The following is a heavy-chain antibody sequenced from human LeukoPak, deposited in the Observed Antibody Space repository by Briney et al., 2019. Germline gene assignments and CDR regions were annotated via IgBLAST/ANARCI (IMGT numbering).Heavy chain of an antibody. CDR3: ATYYYGSGGYYYFDS. CDR2: IYTSGST. Sequence: PSETLSLTCTVSGGSISSYYWSWIRQPAGKRLEWIGRIYTSGSTNYNPSLKSRVTMSVDTSKNQFSLKLSSVTAADTAVYYCATYYYGSGGYYYFDSWGQGTLVTVSS. CDR1: GGSISSYY. V-gene: IGHV4-4*07. D-gene: IGHD3-22*01. J-gene: IGHJ4*02.